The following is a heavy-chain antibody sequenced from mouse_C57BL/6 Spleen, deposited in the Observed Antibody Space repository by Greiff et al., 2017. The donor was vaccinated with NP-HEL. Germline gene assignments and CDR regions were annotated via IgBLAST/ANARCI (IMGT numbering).Heavy chain of an antibody. J-gene: IGHJ4*01. CDR2: IDPSDSYT. CDR3: ARGPFITTYYAMDY. V-gene: IGHV1-69*01. Sequence: QVQLQQPGAELVMPGASVKLSCKASGYTFTSYWMHWVKQRPGQGLEWIGEIDPSDSYTNYNQKFKGKSTLTVDKSSSTAYMQLSSLTSEDSAVYYCARGPFITTYYAMDYWGQGTSVTVSS. D-gene: IGHD1-1*01. CDR1: GYTFTSYW.